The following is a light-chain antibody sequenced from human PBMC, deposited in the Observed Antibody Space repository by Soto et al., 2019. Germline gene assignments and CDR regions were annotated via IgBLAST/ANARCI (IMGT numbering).Light chain of an antibody. Sequence: DSQMTKSPSTFPAPVRDRVTMTCRASQNIERWLAWYQQKPGKAPKLLLYDVSSLESGVPSRFSGSGSATEFILTINGLQPDDFATYFCQQFKSGTWTFGEGTKVDI. CDR2: DVS. V-gene: IGKV1-5*01. CDR1: QNIERW. J-gene: IGKJ1*01. CDR3: QQFKSGTWT.